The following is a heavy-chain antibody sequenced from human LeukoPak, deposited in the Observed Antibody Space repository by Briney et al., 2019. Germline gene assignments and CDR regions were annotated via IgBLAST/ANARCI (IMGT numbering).Heavy chain of an antibody. CDR1: GVSFSDYD. J-gene: IGHJ1*01. V-gene: IGHV3-21*01. Sequence: PGGSLRLSCSASGVSFSDYDMNWVRHGPGKGLEWVSDISGRSSHVYYGESVKGRFTISRDNAKNSLYLQLDSLGVEDTAVYYCGRAFPPLRTSSAGDLWGQGTLVTVSS. CDR3: GRAFPPLRTSSAGDL. D-gene: IGHD3-16*01. CDR2: ISGRSSHV.